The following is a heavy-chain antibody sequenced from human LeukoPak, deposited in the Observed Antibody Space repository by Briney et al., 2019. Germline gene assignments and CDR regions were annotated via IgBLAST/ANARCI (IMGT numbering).Heavy chain of an antibody. J-gene: IGHJ4*02. Sequence: VSGKPSCKASGYTFSSYAINRGREATGQRLGGWGWMNPNSDNTGYAQKFQGRVTMTRNTSISTDYMELGSLRSEDTAVYYCARAGFRNYFDYWGQGTLVTVSS. CDR3: ARAGFRNYFDY. CDR2: MNPNSDNT. D-gene: IGHD3-10*01. CDR1: GYTFSSYA. V-gene: IGHV1-8*01.